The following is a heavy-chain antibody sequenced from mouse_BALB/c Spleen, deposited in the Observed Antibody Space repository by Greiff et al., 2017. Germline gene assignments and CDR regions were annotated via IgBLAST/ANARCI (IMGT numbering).Heavy chain of an antibody. D-gene: IGHD2-4*01. J-gene: IGHJ3*01. CDR2: INPYYGST. Sequence: EVQLQQTGPELVKPGASVKISCKASGYSFTDYIMLWVKQSHGKSLEWIGNINPYYGSTSYNLKFKGKATLTVDKSSSTAYMQLNSLTSEDSAVYYCARGGDYDGWFAYWGQGTLVTVSA. CDR1: GYSFTDYI. CDR3: ARGGDYDGWFAY. V-gene: IGHV1-39*01.